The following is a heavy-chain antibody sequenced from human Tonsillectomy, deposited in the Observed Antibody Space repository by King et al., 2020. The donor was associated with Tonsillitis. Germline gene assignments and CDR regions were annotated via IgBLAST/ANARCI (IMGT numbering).Heavy chain of an antibody. Sequence: QLVQSGAEVKKPGASVKVSCKASGYTFTSYDINWVRQATGQGLEWMGWMNPNSGNTGYAQKFQGRVTMTRNTSISTAYMELSSLRSEDTAVYYCARIGTLPAWDYYYYGMDVWGQGTTVTVSS. CDR1: GYTFTSYD. CDR2: MNPNSGNT. J-gene: IGHJ6*02. CDR3: ARIGTLPAWDYYYYGMDV. D-gene: IGHD1-1*01. V-gene: IGHV1-8*01.